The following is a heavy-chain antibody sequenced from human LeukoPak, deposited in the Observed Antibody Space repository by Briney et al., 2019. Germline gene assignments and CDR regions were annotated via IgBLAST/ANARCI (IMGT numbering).Heavy chain of an antibody. Sequence: SETLPLTCAVYGGSFSGYYWSWIRQPPGKGLEWIGEINHSGSTNYNPSLKSRVTISVDTSKNQFSLKLSSVTAADTAVYYCARGGPGYYDSSGYYYFDYWGQGTLVTVSS. CDR2: INHSGST. V-gene: IGHV4-34*01. CDR1: GGSFSGYY. D-gene: IGHD3-22*01. CDR3: ARGGPGYYDSSGYYYFDY. J-gene: IGHJ4*02.